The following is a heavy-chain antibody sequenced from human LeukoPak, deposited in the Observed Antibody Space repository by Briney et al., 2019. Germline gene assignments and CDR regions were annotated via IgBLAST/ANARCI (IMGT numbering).Heavy chain of an antibody. V-gene: IGHV3-74*01. D-gene: IGHD6-19*01. J-gene: IGHJ4*02. CDR2: ITNDGSST. Sequence: PGGSLRLSCAASGLTFSSHWMHWVRQAPGKGLVWVSRITNDGSSTTYADSVKGRFTISRDNAKNMLYLQVNSLRAEDTAVYYCAREGWYGQTFDYWGQGTLVTVSS. CDR3: AREGWYGQTFDY. CDR1: GLTFSSHW.